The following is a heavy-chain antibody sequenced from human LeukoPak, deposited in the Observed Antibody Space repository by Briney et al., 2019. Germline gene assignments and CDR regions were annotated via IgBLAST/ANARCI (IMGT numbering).Heavy chain of an antibody. V-gene: IGHV3-11*04. J-gene: IGHJ3*02. CDR3: ARGVVATITIFGVVTDDAFDI. Sequence: PGGSLRLSCAASGFTFSDYYMSWIRQAPGKGLEWVSYISSSGSTIYYADSVKGRFTISRDNAKNSLYLQMNSLRAEDTAVYYCARGVVATITIFGVVTDDAFDIWGQGTMVTVSS. CDR1: GFTFSDYY. D-gene: IGHD3-3*01. CDR2: ISSSGSTI.